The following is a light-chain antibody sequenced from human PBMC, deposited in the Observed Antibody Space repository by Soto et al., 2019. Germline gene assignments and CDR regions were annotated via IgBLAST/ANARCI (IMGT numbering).Light chain of an antibody. CDR2: DAA. CDR3: QQYNSYACT. V-gene: IGKV1-5*01. Sequence: DIQMTQSPSTLSASVGDRVTITCRASQTISNWLAWYQQKPGKAPKLLIYDAAKLESGVPSRFSGSGSGTEFTLTLSSLQPDDFGTYYCQQYNSYACTFGPGTKVDIK. J-gene: IGKJ3*01. CDR1: QTISNW.